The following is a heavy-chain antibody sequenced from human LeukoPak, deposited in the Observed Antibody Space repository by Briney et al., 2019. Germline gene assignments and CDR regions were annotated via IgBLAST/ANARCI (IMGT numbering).Heavy chain of an antibody. J-gene: IGHJ4*02. CDR2: ISGSGGST. Sequence: GGSLRLSCAASGFTFSSYAMSWVRQAPGKGLEWVSAISGSGGSTYYADSVKGRFTISRDNSKNTLYLQMNSLRAEDTAVYYCAKAMTTYDFWGGYYPGNNRSPGNYGGQGTLVTVS. CDR3: AKAMTTYDFWGGYYPGNNRSPGNY. V-gene: IGHV3-23*01. CDR1: GFTFSSYA. D-gene: IGHD3-3*01.